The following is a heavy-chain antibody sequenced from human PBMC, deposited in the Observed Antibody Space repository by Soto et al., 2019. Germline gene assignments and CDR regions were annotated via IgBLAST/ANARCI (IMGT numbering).Heavy chain of an antibody. CDR3: ARLGGGVAS. D-gene: IGHD3-3*01. CDR2: IYNDGRT. CDR1: GFTVSTNY. J-gene: IGHJ3*01. V-gene: IGHV3-66*04. Sequence: EVQLVESGGGLVQPGGSLRLSCAASGFTVSTNYMNWVRQSPGEGLEWVSIIYNDGRTDYADSVKGRFSISRDNSNHKLYLQMDTLRAEATAVYYCARLGGGVASWGQGTMVTVSS.